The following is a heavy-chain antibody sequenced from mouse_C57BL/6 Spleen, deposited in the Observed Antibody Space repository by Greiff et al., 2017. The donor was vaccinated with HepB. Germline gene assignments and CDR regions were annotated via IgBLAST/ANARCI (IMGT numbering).Heavy chain of an antibody. CDR2: ISDGGSYT. CDR3: ARVGHAMDY. Sequence: DVKLVESGGGLVKPGGSLKLSCAASGFTFSSYAMSWVRQTPEKRLEWVATISDGGSYTYYPDNVKGRFTISRDNAKNNLYLQMSHLKSEDTAMYYCARVGHAMDYWGQGTSVTVSS. D-gene: IGHD4-1*01. J-gene: IGHJ4*01. CDR1: GFTFSSYA. V-gene: IGHV5-4*03.